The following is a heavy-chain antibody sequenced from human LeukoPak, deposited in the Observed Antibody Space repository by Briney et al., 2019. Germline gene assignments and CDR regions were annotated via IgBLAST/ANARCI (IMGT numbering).Heavy chain of an antibody. CDR1: GYTFTSYA. D-gene: IGHD3-22*01. V-gene: IGHV1-3*01. CDR3: AKDEKGYYHDTSGYPDAFDI. Sequence: ASVKVSCKASGYTFTSYAMHWVRQAPGQSLEWMGWINAGNGNTKYSQKFQDRVTVTRDTSTSTAYMELSSLRSEDTAVYYCAKDEKGYYHDTSGYPDAFDIWGQGTMVTVSS. J-gene: IGHJ3*02. CDR2: INAGNGNT.